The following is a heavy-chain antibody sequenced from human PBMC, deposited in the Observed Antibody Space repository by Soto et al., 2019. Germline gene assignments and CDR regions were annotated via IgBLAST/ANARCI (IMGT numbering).Heavy chain of an antibody. CDR3: ARGDYDAFDI. D-gene: IGHD4-17*01. CDR2: IYHSGST. J-gene: IGHJ3*02. V-gene: IGHV4-38-2*01. CDR1: GYSISSGYY. Sequence: PSETLSLTCAVSGYSISSGYYWGWIRQPPGKGLEWIGSIYHSGSTYYNPSLKSRVTISVDTSKNQFSLKLSSVTAADTAVYYCARGDYDAFDIWGQGTMVTVSS.